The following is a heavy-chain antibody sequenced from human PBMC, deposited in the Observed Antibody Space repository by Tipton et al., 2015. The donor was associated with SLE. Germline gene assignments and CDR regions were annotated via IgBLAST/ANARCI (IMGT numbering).Heavy chain of an antibody. CDR2: INTNSGKV. J-gene: IGHJ1*01. CDR3: ARGLAYFFTRPFQR. Sequence: QLVQSGPEVKKPGASVKVSCKASGYTFTTYALNWVRQAPGQGLEWMGWINTNSGKVTYAQGFTGRFVFSLDTSVSTSYLQISSLKTEDTATYYCARGLAYFFTRPFQRWGQGTLVTVSS. CDR1: GYTFTTYA. V-gene: IGHV7-4-1*02. D-gene: IGHD3-10*01.